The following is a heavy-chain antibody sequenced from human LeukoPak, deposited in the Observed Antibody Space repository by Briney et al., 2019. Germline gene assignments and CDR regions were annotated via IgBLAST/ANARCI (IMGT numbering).Heavy chain of an antibody. CDR2: IYYSGST. CDR1: GYSISSGYY. D-gene: IGHD2-15*01. Sequence: SETLSLTCTVSGYSISSGYYWGWIRQPPGKGLEWIGSIYYSGSTYYNPSLRSRVTISVHTSKNQFSLKLSSVTAADTAVYYCASYYCSGGSCYFDYWGQGTLVTVS. V-gene: IGHV4-38-2*02. CDR3: ASYYCSGGSCYFDY. J-gene: IGHJ4*02.